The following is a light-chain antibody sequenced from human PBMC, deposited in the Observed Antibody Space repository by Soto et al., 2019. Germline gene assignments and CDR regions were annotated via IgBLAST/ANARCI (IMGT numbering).Light chain of an antibody. CDR2: EVT. CDR1: SSDVGSYNL. CDR3: SSYAGSSTFV. V-gene: IGLV2-23*02. J-gene: IGLJ1*01. Sequence: HSALTQPASVSGSPGQSITISCTGASSDVGSYNLVSWYQQHPGKAPKFMIYEVTKRPSGVSNRFSGSKSGNTASLTISGLQAEDEADYYCSSYAGSSTFVFGTGTKLTVL.